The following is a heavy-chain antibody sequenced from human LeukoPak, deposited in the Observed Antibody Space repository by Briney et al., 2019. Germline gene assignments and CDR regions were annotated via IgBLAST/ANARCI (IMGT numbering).Heavy chain of an antibody. J-gene: IGHJ3*01. CDR1: GFTFSSYG. CDR3: ARDVQVDDVFDL. CDR2: IRYDGSNK. Sequence: HPGGSLRLSCAASGFTFSSYGMHWVRQAPGKGLEWVAFIRYDGSNKYYADSVKGRFTISRDNAKNTLYLQMNSLRAEDTAVYYCARDVQVDDVFDLWGQGTVVTVSS. V-gene: IGHV3-30*02.